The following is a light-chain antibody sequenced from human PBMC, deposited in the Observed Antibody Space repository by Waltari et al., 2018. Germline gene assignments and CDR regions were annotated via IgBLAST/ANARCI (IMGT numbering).Light chain of an antibody. J-gene: IGKJ1*01. Sequence: DIQMTQSPSTLSASLGDRVTITCRASQSIGDSLAWYQQKPGKAPKLLVFKASTLERGVPSRFGGSGSGTEFTLTITSLQPDEVATYYCQQYGSRWTFGQGTKVEVK. CDR3: QQYGSRWT. CDR2: KAS. CDR1: QSIGDS. V-gene: IGKV1-5*03.